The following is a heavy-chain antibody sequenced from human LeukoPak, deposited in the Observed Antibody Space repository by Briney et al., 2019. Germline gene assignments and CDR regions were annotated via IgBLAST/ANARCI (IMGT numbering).Heavy chain of an antibody. D-gene: IGHD3-9*01. CDR1: GYTFTSYD. Sequence: GASVKVSCKASGYTFTSYDINWVRQATGQGLEWMGWMNPNSGNTGYAQKFQGRVTMTRNTSISTAYMELSSLRSEGTAVYYCARGPSRYFDWLLTNSDAFDIWGQGTMVTVSS. CDR2: MNPNSGNT. J-gene: IGHJ3*02. CDR3: ARGPSRYFDWLLTNSDAFDI. V-gene: IGHV1-8*01.